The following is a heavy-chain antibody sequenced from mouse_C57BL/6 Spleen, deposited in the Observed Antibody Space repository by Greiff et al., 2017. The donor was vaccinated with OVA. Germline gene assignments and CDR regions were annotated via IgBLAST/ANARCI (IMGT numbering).Heavy chain of an antibody. CDR3: ARRGDSSGLDY. CDR2: IYPGGGYT. Sequence: QVHVKQSGAELVRPGTSVKMSCKASGYTFTNYWIGWAKQRPGHGLEWIGDIYPGGGYTNYNEKFKGKATLTADKSSSTAYMQFSSLTSEDSAIYYCARRGDSSGLDYWGQGTTLTVSS. D-gene: IGHD3-2*02. V-gene: IGHV1-63*01. CDR1: GYTFTNYW. J-gene: IGHJ2*01.